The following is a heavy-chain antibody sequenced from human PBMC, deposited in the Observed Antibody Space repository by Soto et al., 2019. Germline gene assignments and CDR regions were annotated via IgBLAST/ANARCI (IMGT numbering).Heavy chain of an antibody. CDR3: ARQIYDSDTGPNFQYYFDS. V-gene: IGHV5-10-1*01. J-gene: IGHJ4*02. Sequence: GESLKISCKGSGYSFAGYWITWVRQKPGKGLEWMGRIDPSDSQTYYSPSFRGHVTISATKSITTVFLQWSSLRASDTTMYYCARQIYDSDTGPNFQYYFDSWGQGTPVTVSS. CDR1: GYSFAGYW. CDR2: IDPSDSQT. D-gene: IGHD3-22*01.